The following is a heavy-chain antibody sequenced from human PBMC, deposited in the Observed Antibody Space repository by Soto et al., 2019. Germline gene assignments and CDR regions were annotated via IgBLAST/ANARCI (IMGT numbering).Heavy chain of an antibody. D-gene: IGHD3-22*01. CDR3: ARGTADYYDSSGYFEY. CDR1: GFTFSSYS. V-gene: IGHV3-21*06. CDR2: ISSSRSYI. Sequence: KSGGSLRLSCAASGFTFSSYSMNWVRQAPGKGLEWVSCISSSRSYIYYADSVKGRFSISRDNAKNSLYLQVNSLRAEDTAVYYCARGTADYYDSSGYFEYWGQGTQVTVSS. J-gene: IGHJ4*02.